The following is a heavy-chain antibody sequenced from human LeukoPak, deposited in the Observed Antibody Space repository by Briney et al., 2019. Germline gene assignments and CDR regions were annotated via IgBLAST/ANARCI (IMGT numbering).Heavy chain of an antibody. CDR2: INTGGST. Sequence: SETLSLTCTVSGGSISSYYWTWIRQSAGKGLEWIGRINTGGSTNYNPSLRSRVTMSVNTSKNQFSLNLTSVTAADTAFYYCARSRDPPYYDYWGQGTLVTVSS. J-gene: IGHJ4*02. V-gene: IGHV4-4*07. CDR3: ARSRDPPYYDY. CDR1: GGSISSYY. D-gene: IGHD2-21*01.